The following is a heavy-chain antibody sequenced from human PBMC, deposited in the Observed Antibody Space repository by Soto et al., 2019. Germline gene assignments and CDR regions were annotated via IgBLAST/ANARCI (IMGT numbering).Heavy chain of an antibody. CDR3: ARQGSNCAYVYFPMDI. D-gene: IGHD3-10*01. Sequence: PGESVKISCXGSEYRFNSYWIGWVRQMPGKGLEWIGMIYPGDSDTTYNPSFEGQVTMSVDKSISTAYLQWSSLKASDSATYYCARQGSNCAYVYFPMDIWGQGTTVTVSS. CDR1: EYRFNSYW. V-gene: IGHV5-51*01. CDR2: IYPGDSDT. J-gene: IGHJ6*02.